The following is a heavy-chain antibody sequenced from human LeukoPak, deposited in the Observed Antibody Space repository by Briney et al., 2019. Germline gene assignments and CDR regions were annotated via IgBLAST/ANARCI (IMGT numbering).Heavy chain of an antibody. J-gene: IGHJ4*02. CDR1: AYSFIYYW. V-gene: IGHV5-51*01. D-gene: IGHD5-24*01. CDR2: IYPADSGT. CDR3: ARQDGRALYYFDY. Sequence: AESLQISCNGSAYSFIYYWIICLRQMPAKSLEWMGIIYPADSGTRYSPDIQGQGFTSADDTTSTAYLQWSSLMASDTAMYYCARQDGRALYYFDYWGQGTLVTVSS.